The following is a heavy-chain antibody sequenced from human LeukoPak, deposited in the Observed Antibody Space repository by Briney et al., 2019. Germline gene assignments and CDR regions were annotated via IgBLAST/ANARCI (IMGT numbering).Heavy chain of an antibody. Sequence: GGSLRLSCAASGFTVSSNYMSWVRQAPGKGLEWVSVIYGGGSTYYADSVKGRFTISRDNSKNTLYLQMNSLRAEDTAVYYCARAVCADTAMGCFDYWGQGTLVTVSS. CDR3: ARAVCADTAMGCFDY. V-gene: IGHV3-66*01. CDR2: IYGGGST. J-gene: IGHJ4*02. D-gene: IGHD5-18*01. CDR1: GFTVSSNY.